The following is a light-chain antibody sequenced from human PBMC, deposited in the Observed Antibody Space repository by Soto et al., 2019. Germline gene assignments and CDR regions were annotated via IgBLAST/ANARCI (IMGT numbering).Light chain of an antibody. CDR1: SSAVGNDNF. V-gene: IGLV2-14*01. J-gene: IGLJ2*01. CDR3: TSYTDTLVV. CDR2: EDN. Sequence: QSALTQPASVSGSPGQSITITCTATSSAVGNDNFVSWYQQHSGEAPKVMIYEDNIRPSGVSNRFSGSKSGSTASLTISGLQAEDEADYYCTSYTDTLVVFGGGTKLTVL.